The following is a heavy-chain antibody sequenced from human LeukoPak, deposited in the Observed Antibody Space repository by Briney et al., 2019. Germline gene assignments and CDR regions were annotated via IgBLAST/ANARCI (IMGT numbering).Heavy chain of an antibody. CDR3: ARAVYYGSGSLDYYYYMDV. V-gene: IGHV1-46*01. CDR2: INPSGGST. Sequence: ASVKVSCKASGYTFTSYYMHWVRQAPGQGLEWMGIINPSGGSTSYAQKFQGRVTMTRDMSTSTVYMELSSLRSEDTAVYYCARAVYYGSGSLDYYYYMDVWGKGTTVAISS. J-gene: IGHJ6*03. CDR1: GYTFTSYY. D-gene: IGHD3-10*01.